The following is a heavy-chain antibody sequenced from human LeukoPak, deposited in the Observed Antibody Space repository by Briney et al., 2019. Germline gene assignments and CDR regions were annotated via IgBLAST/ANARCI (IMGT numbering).Heavy chain of an antibody. CDR3: AREPEVGGEFDP. CDR2: IYYSGST. CDR1: GGSISGHY. Sequence: SETLSLTCTVSGGSISGHYWSWIRQPPGKGLEWIGYIYYSGSTNYTPSLKSRVTISVDTSKNQFSLKLSSVTAADTAMYYCAREPEVGGEFDPWGQGTLVTVSS. V-gene: IGHV4-59*11. J-gene: IGHJ5*02. D-gene: IGHD3-16*01.